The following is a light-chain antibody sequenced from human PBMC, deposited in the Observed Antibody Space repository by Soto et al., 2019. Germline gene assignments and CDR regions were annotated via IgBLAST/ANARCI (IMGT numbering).Light chain of an antibody. J-gene: IGKJ1*01. CDR1: QSISNY. Sequence: DIQMTQSPSSLSASVGDRVTISCRASQSISNYLNWYQQKPGKAPKLLIYASFTLQSGVPSRFSGTGSGTDCTLTISSLQPEDFGTYYCQQSYSSPETFGQGTKVEI. CDR3: QQSYSSPET. V-gene: IGKV1-39*01. CDR2: ASF.